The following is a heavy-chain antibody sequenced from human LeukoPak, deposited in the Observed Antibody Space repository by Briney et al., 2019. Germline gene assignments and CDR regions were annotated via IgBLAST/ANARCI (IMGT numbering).Heavy chain of an antibody. CDR3: AKEAYQLLSWSWFDP. D-gene: IGHD2-2*01. J-gene: IGHJ5*02. V-gene: IGHV3-23*01. Sequence: RSGGSLRLSCAASGFTFSSYGMSWVRQAPGKGLEWVSAISGSGGSTYYADSVKGRFTISRDNSKNTLYLQMNSLRAEDTAVYYCAKEAYQLLSWSWFDPWGQGTLVTISS. CDR2: ISGSGGST. CDR1: GFTFSSYG.